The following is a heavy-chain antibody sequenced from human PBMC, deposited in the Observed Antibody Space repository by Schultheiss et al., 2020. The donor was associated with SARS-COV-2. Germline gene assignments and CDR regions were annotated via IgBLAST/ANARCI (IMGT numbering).Heavy chain of an antibody. CDR3: TRELGDPYSLDY. CDR1: GFTFSSYG. V-gene: IGHV3-33*01. Sequence: GESLKISCAASGFTFSSYGMHWVRQAPGKGLEWVAVIWYDGSNKYYADSVKGRFTISRDNSKNTLYLQMNSLRAEDTAVYYCTRELGDPYSLDYWGQGTLVTVSS. J-gene: IGHJ4*02. D-gene: IGHD3-16*01. CDR2: IWYDGSNK.